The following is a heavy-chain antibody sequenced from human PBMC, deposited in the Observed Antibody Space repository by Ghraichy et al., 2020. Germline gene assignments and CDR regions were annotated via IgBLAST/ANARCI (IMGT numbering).Heavy chain of an antibody. CDR2: INPNSGGT. D-gene: IGHD6-25*01. Sequence: ASVKVSCKASGYTFTGYYMHWVRQAPGQGLEWMGWINPNSGGTNYAQKFQGRVTMTRDTSISTAYMELSRLRSNDTAVYYCARLGGFSYYGMDVWGQGTTVTVSS. V-gene: IGHV1-2*02. CDR1: GYTFTGYY. J-gene: IGHJ6*02. CDR3: ARLGGFSYYGMDV.